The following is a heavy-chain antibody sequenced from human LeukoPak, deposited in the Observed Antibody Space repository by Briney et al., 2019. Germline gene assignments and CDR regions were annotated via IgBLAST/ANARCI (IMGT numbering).Heavy chain of an antibody. Sequence: SETLPLTCAVYGGSFSGYYWSWIRQPPGKGLEWIGEINHSGSTNYNPSLKSRVTISVDTSKNQFSLKLSSVTAADTAVYYCARGDHTAMVYYFDYWGQGTLVTVSS. V-gene: IGHV4-34*01. D-gene: IGHD5-18*01. CDR3: ARGDHTAMVYYFDY. CDR1: GGSFSGYY. J-gene: IGHJ4*02. CDR2: INHSGST.